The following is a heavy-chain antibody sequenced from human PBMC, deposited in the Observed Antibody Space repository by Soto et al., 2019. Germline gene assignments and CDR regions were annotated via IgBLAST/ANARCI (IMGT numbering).Heavy chain of an antibody. CDR2: IRYDGSNK. D-gene: IGHD2-21*01. Sequence: PGGALRLSFAASGFTFSIYGMHWVRQAPGKGLESVAVIRYDGSNKYYEDPVKGRFTIHRANSKTTLYLQMNSLRAEDTAVYYCEREAYYYWGQGTLVTVSS. CDR3: EREAYYY. CDR1: GFTFSIYG. J-gene: IGHJ4*02. V-gene: IGHV3-30*02.